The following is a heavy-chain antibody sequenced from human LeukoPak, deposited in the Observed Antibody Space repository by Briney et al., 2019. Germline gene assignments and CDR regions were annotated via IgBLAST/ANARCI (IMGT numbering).Heavy chain of an antibody. D-gene: IGHD1-26*01. J-gene: IGHJ6*03. CDR2: ISWNSYDI. Sequence: GRSLRLSCAASGFTFDEYAMHWVRQPPGTGLEWVSGISWNSYDIGYADSVKGRFTISRDNAKNSLYLQMNSLKAEDMALYYCAKGVGTSYHYHMDVWGKGTTVIVSS. V-gene: IGHV3-9*03. CDR1: GFTFDEYA. CDR3: AKGVGTSYHYHMDV.